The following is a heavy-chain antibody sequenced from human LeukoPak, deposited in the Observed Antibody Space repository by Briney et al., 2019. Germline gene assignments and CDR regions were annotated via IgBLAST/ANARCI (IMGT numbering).Heavy chain of an antibody. D-gene: IGHD5-18*01. CDR1: RFTFDDYA. CDR3: AKGSVDTAMATDY. J-gene: IGHJ4*02. V-gene: IGHV3-43*02. CDR2: ISGNGYRT. Sequence: PGGSLRLSCAASRFTFDDYAMHWVRQAPGKGLEWVSLISGNGYRTYYADSVKGRFTISRDNRKNSLYLQMNSLRTEDTALYYCAKGSVDTAMATDYWGQGTLVSVSS.